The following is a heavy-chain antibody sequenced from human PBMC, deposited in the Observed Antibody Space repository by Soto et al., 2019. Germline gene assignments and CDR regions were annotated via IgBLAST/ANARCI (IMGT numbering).Heavy chain of an antibody. J-gene: IGHJ5*02. Sequence: GGSLRLSCAASGFTFSGSAMHCVRQASGKGLEWVGRIRSKTNSYATAYAASVKGRFTISRDDSKNTAYLQMNSLKTEDKSVYYCTRDPRNYYDSSGSANWFGPWGQGTLVTLSS. CDR3: TRDPRNYYDSSGSANWFGP. D-gene: IGHD3-22*01. CDR2: IRSKTNSYAT. V-gene: IGHV3-73*01. CDR1: GFTFSGSA.